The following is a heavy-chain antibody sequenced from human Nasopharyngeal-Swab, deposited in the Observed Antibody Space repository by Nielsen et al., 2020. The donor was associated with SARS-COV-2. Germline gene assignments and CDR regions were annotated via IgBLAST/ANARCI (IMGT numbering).Heavy chain of an antibody. CDR1: GYTFTGYY. CDR2: INPNSGGT. Sequence: ASVKVSCKASGYTFTGYYMHWVRQAPGQGLEWMGRINPNSGGTNYAQKFQGRVTMTRDTSISTAYMELSRLRSDDTAVYYCARDLMYYYGSGNSPFYMDVWGKGTTVTVSS. CDR3: ARDLMYYYGSGNSPFYMDV. V-gene: IGHV1-2*06. J-gene: IGHJ6*03. D-gene: IGHD3-10*01.